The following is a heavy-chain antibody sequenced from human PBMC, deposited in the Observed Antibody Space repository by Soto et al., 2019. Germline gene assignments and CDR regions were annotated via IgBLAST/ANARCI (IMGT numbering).Heavy chain of an antibody. CDR3: ASWGSWYLSDY. V-gene: IGHV1-69*02. D-gene: IGHD6-13*01. Sequence: QVQLVHSGAEVKKPGSSVKVSCKASGGTFSSYTISWVRQAPGQGLEWMGRIIPILGIANYAQKFQGRVTITADKSTSTAYMELSSLRSEDTAVYYCASWGSWYLSDYWGQGTLVTVSS. J-gene: IGHJ4*02. CDR2: IIPILGIA. CDR1: GGTFSSYT.